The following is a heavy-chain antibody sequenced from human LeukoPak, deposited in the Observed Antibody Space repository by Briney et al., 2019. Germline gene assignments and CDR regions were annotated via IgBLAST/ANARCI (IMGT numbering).Heavy chain of an antibody. V-gene: IGHV3-33*01. CDR1: GFTFSSYG. D-gene: IGHD3-22*01. CDR3: ARDSSGYFGD. CDR2: IWYDGSNK. Sequence: GRSLRLSCAASGFTFSSYGMHWVRQAPGKGLEWVAVIWYDGSNKYYADFVKGRFTISRDNSKNTLYLQMNSLRAEDTAVYYCARDSSGYFGDWGQGTLVTVSS. J-gene: IGHJ4*02.